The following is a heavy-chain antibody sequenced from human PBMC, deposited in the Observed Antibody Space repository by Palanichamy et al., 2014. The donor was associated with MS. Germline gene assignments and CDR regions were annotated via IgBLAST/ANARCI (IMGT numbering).Heavy chain of an antibody. V-gene: IGHV3-21*01. D-gene: IGHD5-24*01. Sequence: EVQLVESGGGLVKPGGSLRLSCAASGFTFSSYSMNWVRQAPGKGLGWVSSISSSSSYIYYADSVKGRFTISRDNAKNSLYLQMNSLRAEDTAVYYCAREGDGYNSYNWGQGTLVTVSS. CDR1: GFTFSSYS. CDR2: ISSSSSYI. J-gene: IGHJ4*02. CDR3: AREGDGYNSYN.